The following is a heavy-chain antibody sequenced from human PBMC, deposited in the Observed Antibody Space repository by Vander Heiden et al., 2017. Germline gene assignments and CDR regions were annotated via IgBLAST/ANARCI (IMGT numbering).Heavy chain of an antibody. V-gene: IGHV3-21*04. D-gene: IGHD1-26*01. CDR1: GFTLRTYR. CDR2: ISSSSSYI. Sequence: EVQLVESGGGLVKPGGSLRLSCAASGFTLRTYRLNWVRQAPGKVLEWVSAISSSSSYIYYADSVKGRFTLSRDNAKNSLNLQMNSLRVEDTAVYYCASVRYSGNYYFDYWGQGILVTVSS. CDR3: ASVRYSGNYYFDY. J-gene: IGHJ4*02.